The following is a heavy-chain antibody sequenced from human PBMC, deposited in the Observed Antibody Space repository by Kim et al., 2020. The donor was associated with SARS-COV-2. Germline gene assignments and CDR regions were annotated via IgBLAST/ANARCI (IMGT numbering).Heavy chain of an antibody. V-gene: IGHV4-59*01. CDR1: GGSISSYS. CDR2: IYYSGST. CDR3: AGRPTVVCERARPGSCDV. Sequence: SETLSLTCTVSGGSISSYSWSWIRQPPRTGLEWVGIIYYSGSTNNNPYLKSRLTITVAMYTNQIPLKLMSITAADAATSYYAGRPTVVCERARPGSCDV. D-gene: IGHD6-6*01. J-gene: IGHJ3*01.